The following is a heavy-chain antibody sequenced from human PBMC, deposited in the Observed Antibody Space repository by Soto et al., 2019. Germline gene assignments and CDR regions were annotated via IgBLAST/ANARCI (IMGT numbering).Heavy chain of an antibody. CDR1: GFTVITNY. D-gene: IGHD1-26*01. J-gene: IGHJ4*02. V-gene: IGHV3-66*01. CDR2: IYAGGST. CDR3: ARKKSIVGATGYFDY. Sequence: EVQMVESGGGLVQPGGSLRFSCAVSGFTVITNYISWVRQAPGKGLEWVSDIYAGGSTYYTDSVKGRFAISRDNSKNTLYLQMNSLRAEDTAVYYCARKKSIVGATGYFDYWGQGTLVIVSS.